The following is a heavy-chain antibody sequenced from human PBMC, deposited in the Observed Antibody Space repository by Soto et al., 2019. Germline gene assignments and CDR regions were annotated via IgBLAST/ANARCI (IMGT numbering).Heavy chain of an antibody. CDR2: IIPILGSA. D-gene: IGHD1-20*01. V-gene: IGHV1-69*01. CDR3: ARDRITGTTYDY. J-gene: IGHJ4*02. CDR1: GGTFSDYT. Sequence: QVQLVQSGAEVKKPGSSVKVSCKASGGTFSDYTITWVRQAPGQGLEWMGGIIPILGSAKYAKKFQGRVTINADEATSTAYMELSSLRYEDTAVYYCARDRITGTTYDYWGQGTLVTVSS.